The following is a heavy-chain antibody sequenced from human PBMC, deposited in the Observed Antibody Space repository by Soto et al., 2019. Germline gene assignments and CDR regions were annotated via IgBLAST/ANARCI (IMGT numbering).Heavy chain of an antibody. CDR2: IYDTGISGYTPST. CDR1: GDSITSSY. Sequence: SETLSLTCTVSGDSITSSYWSWIRRPPGKGPEWIAYIYDTGISGYTPSTSYNPSLKSRVTMSVDTSKSQFSLKLTSVTAADTAVYYCARGEDAFFYYGLDVWGQGITVTVSS. CDR3: ARGEDAFFYYGLDV. J-gene: IGHJ6*02. V-gene: IGHV4-59*01.